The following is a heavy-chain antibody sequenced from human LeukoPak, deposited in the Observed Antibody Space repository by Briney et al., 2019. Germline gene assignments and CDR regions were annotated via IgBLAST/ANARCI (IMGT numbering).Heavy chain of an antibody. CDR3: ARVGDYGSGFDF. Sequence: GGSLRLSCAASGFTFSRYGIHWVRQAPGKGLEGVAFIPYDGSNEYYADSVKGRFTISRDNSKNTLSLQMNRLRAEDTAVYYCARVGDYGSGFDFWGQGTLVTVSS. CDR1: GFTFSRYG. D-gene: IGHD3-10*01. V-gene: IGHV3-30*19. J-gene: IGHJ4*02. CDR2: IPYDGSNE.